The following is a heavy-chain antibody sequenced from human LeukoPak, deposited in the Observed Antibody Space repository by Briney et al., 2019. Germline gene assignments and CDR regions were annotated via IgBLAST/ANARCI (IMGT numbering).Heavy chain of an antibody. Sequence: SETLSPTCTVSGGSISSSSYYWGWIRQPPGKGLEWIGSIYYSGSTYYNPSLKSRVTISVDTSKNQFPLKLSSVTAADTAVYYCARQSGVRGVIIPNWFDPWGQGTLVTVSS. J-gene: IGHJ5*02. CDR2: IYYSGST. D-gene: IGHD3-10*01. CDR3: ARQSGVRGVIIPNWFDP. CDR1: GGSISSSSYY. V-gene: IGHV4-39*01.